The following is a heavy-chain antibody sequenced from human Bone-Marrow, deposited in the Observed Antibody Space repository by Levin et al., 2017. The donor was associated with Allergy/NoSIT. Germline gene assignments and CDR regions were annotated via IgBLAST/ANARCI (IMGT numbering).Heavy chain of an antibody. Sequence: PGGSLRLSCAASGFSFSGYWMHWVRQAPGKGLVWVSRINPAGSSATYADSVKGRFTISRDNAKSTLYLQMDSLRAEDTALYYCTSDTFGARDSWGQGTLVTVSS. V-gene: IGHV3-74*03. CDR1: GFSFSGYW. D-gene: IGHD2/OR15-2a*01. CDR2: INPAGSSA. CDR3: TSDTFGARDS. J-gene: IGHJ4*02.